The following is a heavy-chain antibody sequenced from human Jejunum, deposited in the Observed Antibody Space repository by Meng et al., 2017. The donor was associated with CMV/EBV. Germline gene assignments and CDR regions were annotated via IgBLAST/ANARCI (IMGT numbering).Heavy chain of an antibody. CDR3: AKPLSPYDFWSGTDY. V-gene: IGHV3-9*01. CDR2: ISWNSGNI. D-gene: IGHD3-3*01. J-gene: IGHJ4*02. CDR1: GFTFDDYA. Sequence: GFTFDDYAMHWVRQAPGKRLEWVSGISWNSGNIDYADSVKGRFTISRDNAKNSLYLQMNSLKPEDTALYYCAKPLSPYDFWSGTDYWGQGTLVTVSS.